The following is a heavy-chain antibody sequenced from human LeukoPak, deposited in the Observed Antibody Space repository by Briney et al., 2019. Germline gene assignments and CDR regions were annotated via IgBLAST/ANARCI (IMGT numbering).Heavy chain of an antibody. CDR2: ISSSSSYI. CDR1: GFTFSNYA. V-gene: IGHV3-21*01. CDR3: ARDRRGRWANFDY. J-gene: IGHJ4*02. D-gene: IGHD4-23*01. Sequence: PGGSLRLSCAASGFTFSNYAMNWVRQAPGKGLEWVSSISSSSSYIYYADSVKGRFTISRDNAKNSLYLQMNSLRAEDTAVYYCARDRRGRWANFDYWGQGTLVTVSS.